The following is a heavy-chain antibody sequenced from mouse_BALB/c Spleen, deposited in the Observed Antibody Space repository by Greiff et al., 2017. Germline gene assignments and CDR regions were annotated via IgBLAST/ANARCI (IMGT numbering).Heavy chain of an antibody. V-gene: IGHV5-9-3*01. Sequence: EVKVVESGGGLVKPGGSLKLSCAASGFTFSSYAMSWVRQTPEKRLEWVATISSGGSYTYYPDSVKGRFTISRDNAKNTLYLQMSSLRSEDTAMYYCARHLDYAMDYWGQGTSVTVSS. CDR3: ARHLDYAMDY. J-gene: IGHJ4*01. CDR1: GFTFSSYA. CDR2: ISSGGSYT.